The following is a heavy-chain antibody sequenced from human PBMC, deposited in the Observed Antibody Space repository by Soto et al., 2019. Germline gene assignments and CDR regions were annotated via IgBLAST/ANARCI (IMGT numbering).Heavy chain of an antibody. D-gene: IGHD3-16*01. V-gene: IGHV1-2*02. CDR2: ISPKSGDT. J-gene: IGHJ6*02. CDR1: GYTFTDYY. Sequence: ASVKVSCKASGYTFTDYYLHWLRQAPGLGLEWMGWISPKSGDTKYAQNFQGRVTMTRDTSIRAAYMELSSLTSDDTAVYYCAKLAYYHYAMDVWGQGTTVTVSS. CDR3: AKLAYYHYAMDV.